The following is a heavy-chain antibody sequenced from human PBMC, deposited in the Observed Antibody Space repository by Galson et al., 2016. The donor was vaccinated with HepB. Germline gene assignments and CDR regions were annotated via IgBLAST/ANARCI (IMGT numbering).Heavy chain of an antibody. D-gene: IGHD1-26*01. V-gene: IGHV1-69*06. CDR1: GGSFTKYG. CDR2: IIPVLDTA. Sequence: SVKVSCKASGGSFTKYGISWVRQAPGQGLEWMGGIIPVLDTANYAQKFEARVTISADKSTSAAYMEVSSLRFDDTAVYYCARDSRGSSHYGLDVWGQGTTVIVSS. J-gene: IGHJ6*02. CDR3: ARDSRGSSHYGLDV.